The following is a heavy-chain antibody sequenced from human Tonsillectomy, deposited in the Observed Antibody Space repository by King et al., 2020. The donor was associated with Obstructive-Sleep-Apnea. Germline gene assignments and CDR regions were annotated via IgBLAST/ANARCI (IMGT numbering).Heavy chain of an antibody. D-gene: IGHD6-13*01. J-gene: IGHJ2*01. CDR2: IGTSGDP. CDR1: GFTFSSYD. V-gene: IGHV3-13*05. Sequence: VQLVESGGGLVQPGGSLRLSCAASGFTFSSYDMHWVRHATGKGLEWVSTIGTSGDPYYPDSVKGRFTISRENAKNSLYLQMNSLRAEDTAVYYCARGGGSSSWYQWYFDLWGRGTLVTVSS. CDR3: ARGGGSSSWYQWYFDL.